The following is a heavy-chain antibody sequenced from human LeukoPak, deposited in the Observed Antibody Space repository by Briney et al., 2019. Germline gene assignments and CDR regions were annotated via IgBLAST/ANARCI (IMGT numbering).Heavy chain of an antibody. J-gene: IGHJ3*02. V-gene: IGHV4-59*01. D-gene: IGHD3-10*02. CDR1: GGSISSYY. CDR3: GRAEAGMFDAFDI. Sequence: SETLSLTCTVSGGSISSYYWSWIRQPPGKGLEWIGYIYYSGSTNYNPSLKSRVTISVDTSKNQFSLKLSSVTAADTAVYYCGRAEAGMFDAFDIWGQGTMVTVSS. CDR2: IYYSGST.